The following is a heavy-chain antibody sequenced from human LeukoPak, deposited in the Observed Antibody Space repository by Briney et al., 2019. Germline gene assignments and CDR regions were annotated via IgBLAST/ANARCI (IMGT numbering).Heavy chain of an antibody. CDR2: IYHSGST. CDR1: GGSISSSNW. D-gene: IGHD3-10*01. V-gene: IGHV4-4*02. J-gene: IGHJ5*02. CDR3: ARDAGSYYKTGFDP. Sequence: SEALSLTCAVSGGSISSSNWWSWVRPPPGKGLEWIGEIYHSGSTNYNPSLKSRVTISVDKSKNQFSLKLSSVTAADTAVYYCARDAGSYYKTGFDPWGQGTLVTVSS.